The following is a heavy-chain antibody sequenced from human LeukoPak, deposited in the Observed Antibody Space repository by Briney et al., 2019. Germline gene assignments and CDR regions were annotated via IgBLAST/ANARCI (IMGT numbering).Heavy chain of an antibody. CDR1: DDSITSYY. CDR3: ARVGKRGFHFGYVRSDAFDV. D-gene: IGHD5-18*01. CDR2: VHTNGTT. Sequence: PSETLSLTCHVSDDSITSYYWTWIRQAAGKGLEWIGRVHTNGTTDYNPSLRSRVAMSIETPKNQFSLWLSSATAADTAVYYCARVGKRGFHFGYVRSDAFDVWGHGTMVAVSS. J-gene: IGHJ3*01. V-gene: IGHV4-4*07.